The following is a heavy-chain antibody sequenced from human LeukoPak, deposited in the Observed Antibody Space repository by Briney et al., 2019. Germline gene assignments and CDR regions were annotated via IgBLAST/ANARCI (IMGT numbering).Heavy chain of an antibody. CDR3: ATSPSWDYGDNY. CDR1: GYTLTELS. J-gene: IGHJ4*02. V-gene: IGHV1-24*01. CDR2: FDPEDGET. D-gene: IGHD4-17*01. Sequence: ASVKVSCKVSGYTLTELSMHWVRQAPGKGLEWMGGFDPEDGETIYAQKFQGRVTMTEDTSTDTAYMELSSLRSEDTAVYYCATSPSWDYGDNYWGQGTLVTVSS.